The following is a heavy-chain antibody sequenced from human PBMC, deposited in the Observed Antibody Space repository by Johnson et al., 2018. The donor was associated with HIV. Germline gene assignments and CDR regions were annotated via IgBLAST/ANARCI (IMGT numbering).Heavy chain of an antibody. D-gene: IGHD6-13*01. Sequence: VQLVESGGGLVQPGRSLRLSCAASGFTFDDYAMHWVRQAPGKGLEWVSGISWNSGSIGYADSVKDRFTISRDNPKNSLYLHMNSLSAEDTAVYYCARGRGYSSSNAAIEIWGQGTMVTVSS. CDR1: GFTFDDYA. J-gene: IGHJ3*02. CDR2: ISWNSGSI. CDR3: ARGRGYSSSNAAIEI. V-gene: IGHV3-9*01.